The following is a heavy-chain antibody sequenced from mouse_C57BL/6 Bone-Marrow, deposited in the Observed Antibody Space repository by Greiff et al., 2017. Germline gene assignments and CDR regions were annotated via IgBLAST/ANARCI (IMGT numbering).Heavy chain of an antibody. V-gene: IGHV1-69*01. J-gene: IGHJ3*01. D-gene: IGHD2-3*01. Sequence: QVQLQQPGAELVMPGASVKLSCKASGYTFTSYWMHWVKQRPGQGLEWIGEIDPSDSYTNYNQKFKGKSTLTVDKSSSTAYMQLSSLTSEDSAVYYCASVHDGYGGFADWGQGTLVTVSA. CDR1: GYTFTSYW. CDR3: ASVHDGYGGFAD. CDR2: IDPSDSYT.